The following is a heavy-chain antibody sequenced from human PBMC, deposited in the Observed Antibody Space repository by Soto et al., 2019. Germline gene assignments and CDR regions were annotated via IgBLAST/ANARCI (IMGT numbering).Heavy chain of an antibody. CDR1: GYTLTNYG. CDR3: VRDWQLSP. J-gene: IGHJ5*02. D-gene: IGHD1-1*01. CDR2: ISGHNGNT. V-gene: IGHV1-18*01. Sequence: QVQLVQSGDEVKKTGASVKVSCRASGYTLTNYGISWVRQAPGQGLFWMGWISGHNGNTLYAQNVQCRFTLTIATSTNTAYMELMSLKIDDTAMYYCVRDWQLSPWGQGTLVTVSS.